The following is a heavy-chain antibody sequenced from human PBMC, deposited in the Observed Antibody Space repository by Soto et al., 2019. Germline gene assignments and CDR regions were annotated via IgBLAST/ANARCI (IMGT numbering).Heavy chain of an antibody. J-gene: IGHJ3*01. CDR1: GFTFTSTA. V-gene: IGHV1-58*02. CDR2: IVVGSGNT. CDR3: ARDLDYGGNSEASDV. D-gene: IGHD4-17*01. Sequence: SVKPSCKDSGFTFTSTAMQCVRQARRQRLEWIGWIVVGSGNTNYAQKFQERVTITRDMSTSTAYMELSSLKASDTAIYYCARDLDYGGNSEASDVWGQGTMLTVSS.